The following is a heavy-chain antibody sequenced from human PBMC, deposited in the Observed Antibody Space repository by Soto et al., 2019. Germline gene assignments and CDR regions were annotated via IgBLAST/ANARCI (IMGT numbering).Heavy chain of an antibody. Sequence: PGGSLRLSCAASGFTFSSYEMNWVRQAPGKGLEWVSYISSSGSTIYYADSVKGRFTISRDNAKNSLYLQMNSLRAEDTAVYYCARGDVEMATTYSFDYWGQGTLVTVSS. CDR2: ISSSGSTI. V-gene: IGHV3-48*03. CDR3: ARGDVEMATTYSFDY. CDR1: GFTFSSYE. D-gene: IGHD5-12*01. J-gene: IGHJ4*02.